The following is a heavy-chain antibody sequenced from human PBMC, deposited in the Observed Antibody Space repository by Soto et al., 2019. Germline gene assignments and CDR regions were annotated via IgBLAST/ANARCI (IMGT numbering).Heavy chain of an antibody. D-gene: IGHD3-22*01. V-gene: IGHV1-46*03. Sequence: ASVKVSCKASGYTFTSYYMHWVRQAPGQGLEWMGIINPSGGSTSYAQKFQGRVTMTRDTSTSTVYMELSSLRSEDTAAYYCARVTAVVVDAFDIWGQGTMVTVSS. J-gene: IGHJ3*02. CDR3: ARVTAVVVDAFDI. CDR2: INPSGGST. CDR1: GYTFTSYY.